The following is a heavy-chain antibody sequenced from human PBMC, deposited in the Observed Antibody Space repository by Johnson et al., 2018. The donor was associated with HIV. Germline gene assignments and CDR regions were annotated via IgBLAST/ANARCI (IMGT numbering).Heavy chain of an antibody. D-gene: IGHD3-10*01. J-gene: IGHJ3*02. CDR2: ISGSGGRT. CDR1: GFTFDDYD. V-gene: IGHV3-23*04. Sequence: VQLVESGGGVVRPGGSLRLSCAASGFTFDDYDLSWVRQAPGKGLEWVSGISGSGGRTYYADSVKGRFTISRDNSKNTPYLQMNSLRAEDTAVYYCAKADRITMVQGVRLWEAFDIWGQGTMVTVSS. CDR3: AKADRITMVQGVRLWEAFDI.